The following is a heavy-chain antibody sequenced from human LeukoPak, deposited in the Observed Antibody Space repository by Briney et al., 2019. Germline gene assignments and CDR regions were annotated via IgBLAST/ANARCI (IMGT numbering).Heavy chain of an antibody. CDR1: GFTFSSYT. Sequence: PGGSLRLSCAASGFTFSSYTMNWVLQAPGKGLEWVSSISSDSNYIYYADSVKGRFTISRDNAKNSLYLQMNSLRAEDTSVYYCARGVYWGQGTLVTVSS. V-gene: IGHV3-21*01. CDR2: ISSDSNYI. J-gene: IGHJ4*02. CDR3: ARGVY.